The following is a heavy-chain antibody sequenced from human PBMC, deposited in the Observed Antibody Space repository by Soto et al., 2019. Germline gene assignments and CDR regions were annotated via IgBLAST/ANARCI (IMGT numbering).Heavy chain of an antibody. CDR1: GFTFSSYG. D-gene: IGHD2-8*01. V-gene: IGHV3-33*01. Sequence: GGSLRLSCAASGFTFSSYGMHWVRQAPGKGLEWVAVIWYDGSNKYYADSVKGRFTISRDNSKKTLYLQMNSLRAEDTAVYYWATDARGFSYGVRSEWHTYDYYGMDVWGQGTQVTVSS. CDR2: IWYDGSNK. CDR3: ATDARGFSYGVRSEWHTYDYYGMDV. J-gene: IGHJ6*02.